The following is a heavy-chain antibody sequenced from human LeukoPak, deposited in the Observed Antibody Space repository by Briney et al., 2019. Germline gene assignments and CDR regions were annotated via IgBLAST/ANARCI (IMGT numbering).Heavy chain of an antibody. D-gene: IGHD3-22*01. CDR1: GFTFTSYG. V-gene: IGHV3-30*03. J-gene: IGHJ4*02. CDR2: ISYDGSNK. Sequence: QPGRSLRLSCAASGFTFTSYGMHWVRQAPGKGLEWVAVISYDGSNKYYADSVKGRFTISRDNSKNTLYLQMNSLRAEDTAVYYCARAGHSSGYYFFDYWGQGTLVTVSS. CDR3: ARAGHSSGYYFFDY.